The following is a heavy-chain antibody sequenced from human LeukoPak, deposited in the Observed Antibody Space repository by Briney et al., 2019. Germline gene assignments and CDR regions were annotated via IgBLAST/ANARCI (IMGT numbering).Heavy chain of an antibody. Sequence: SETLSLTCAVYGGSFSGYYWSWIRQPPGKGLEWIGEINHSGSTNYNPSLKSRGTISVDTSKNQFSLKLSSVTAADTAVYYCARGLRGIAAAGTGVNWFDPWGQGTLVTVSS. CDR3: ARGLRGIAAAGTGVNWFDP. J-gene: IGHJ5*02. V-gene: IGHV4-34*01. D-gene: IGHD6-13*01. CDR1: GGSFSGYY. CDR2: INHSGST.